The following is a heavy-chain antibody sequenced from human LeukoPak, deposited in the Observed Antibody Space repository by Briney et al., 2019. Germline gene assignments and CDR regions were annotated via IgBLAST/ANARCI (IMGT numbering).Heavy chain of an antibody. J-gene: IGHJ4*02. Sequence: GGSLRLSCAASGFTFSSYAMHWVRQAPGKGLEWVANIREDGSEKYYVDSVKGQFTISRDNAKNSLFLQMDSLRAEDTAVYYCARDLAGHYYGSGSSFDYWGQGTLVTVSS. V-gene: IGHV3-7*01. CDR3: ARDLAGHYYGSGSSFDY. CDR1: GFTFSSYA. CDR2: IREDGSEK. D-gene: IGHD3-10*01.